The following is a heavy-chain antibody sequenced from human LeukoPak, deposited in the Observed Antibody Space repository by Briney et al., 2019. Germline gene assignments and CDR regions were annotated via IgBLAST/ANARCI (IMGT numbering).Heavy chain of an antibody. CDR1: GFTFKSYW. CDR2: IKEDGSEK. D-gene: IGHD2-15*01. Sequence: PGGSLRLSCAASGFTFKSYWMSWVRQAPGKGLEWVASIKEDGSEKYYVDSVKGRFTISRDNAENSLYLQMNSLRAEDTAVYFGARRLCGIGTCYKFDYWGQGTLVTVSS. CDR3: ARRLCGIGTCYKFDY. J-gene: IGHJ4*02. V-gene: IGHV3-7*01.